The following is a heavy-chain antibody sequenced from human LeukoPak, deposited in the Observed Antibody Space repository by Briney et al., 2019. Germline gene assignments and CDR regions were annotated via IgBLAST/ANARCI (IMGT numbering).Heavy chain of an antibody. D-gene: IGHD3-22*01. V-gene: IGHV4-61*05. Sequence: KSSETLSLTCTVSGGSISSSSYYWGWIRQPPGKGLEWIGYIYYSGSTNYNPSLKSRVTISVDTSKNQFSLKLSSVTAADTAVYYCARVYYYDSSGYYYFDYWGQGTLVTVSS. CDR1: GGSISSSSYY. CDR3: ARVYYYDSSGYYYFDY. J-gene: IGHJ4*02. CDR2: IYYSGST.